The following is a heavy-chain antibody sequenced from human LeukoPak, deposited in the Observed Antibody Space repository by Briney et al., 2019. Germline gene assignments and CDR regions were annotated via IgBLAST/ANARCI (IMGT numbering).Heavy chain of an antibody. CDR3: ASQIQNYESSGYYSNYFDY. J-gene: IGHJ4*02. CDR1: GFTFSSYS. Sequence: GGSLRLSCAASGFTFSSYSMNRVRQAPGKGLEWVATIKQDGAEKYYMDSVKGRFTISRDNAKNSLYMQMNSLRAEDTAVYYCASQIQNYESSGYYSNYFDYWGQGTLVTVSS. D-gene: IGHD3-22*01. CDR2: IKQDGAEK. V-gene: IGHV3-7*01.